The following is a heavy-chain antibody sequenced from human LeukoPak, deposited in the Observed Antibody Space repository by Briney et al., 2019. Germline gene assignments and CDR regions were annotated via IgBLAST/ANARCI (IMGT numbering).Heavy chain of an antibody. CDR3: AKDLGTYYDFWSGYSFDY. CDR2: ISGSGGST. J-gene: IGHJ4*02. D-gene: IGHD3-3*01. V-gene: IGHV3-23*01. Sequence: GGSLRLSCAASGFTFSDYYMSWVRQAPGKGLEWVSAISGSGGSTYYADSVKGRFTISRDNSKNTLYLQMNSLRAEDTAVYYCAKDLGTYYDFWSGYSFDYWGQGTLVTVSS. CDR1: GFTFSDYY.